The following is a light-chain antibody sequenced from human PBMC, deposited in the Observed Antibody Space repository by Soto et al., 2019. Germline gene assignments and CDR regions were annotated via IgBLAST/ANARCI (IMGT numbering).Light chain of an antibody. CDR3: QQRRNWVT. V-gene: IGKV3-11*01. CDR2: DAS. CDR1: QSVSYY. J-gene: IGKJ5*01. Sequence: EIVLTQSPATLSLSPGERATLSCRASQSVSYYLAWYQQKPGQAPRLLIYDASNRATGIPARFSGSGSGTDFTLTISSLESEDFAVYYCQQRRNWVTFGQGTRLEIK.